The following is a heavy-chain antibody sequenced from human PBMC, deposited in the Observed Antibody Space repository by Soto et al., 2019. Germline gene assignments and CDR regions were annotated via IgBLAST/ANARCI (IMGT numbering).Heavy chain of an antibody. Sequence: GXSVKVSYKASGYTFSSYAMHSVRQAPGQRLEWMGWINAGNGNTKYSQKFQGRVTITRDTSASTAYMEMSSLRSEDTAVYYCARGGPPIDYWGQGTLVTVSS. CDR3: ARGGPPIDY. D-gene: IGHD3-10*01. CDR1: GYTFSSYA. V-gene: IGHV1-3*01. J-gene: IGHJ4*02. CDR2: INAGNGNT.